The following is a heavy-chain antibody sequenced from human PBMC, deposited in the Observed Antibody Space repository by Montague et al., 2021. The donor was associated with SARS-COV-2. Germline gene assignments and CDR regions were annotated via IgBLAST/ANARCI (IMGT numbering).Heavy chain of an antibody. D-gene: IGHD2-15*01. J-gene: IGHJ5*02. CDR2: IYYSGST. CDR3: ARALYCSGGSCYPNWFDP. CDR1: GGSISSYY. V-gene: IGHV4-59*01. Sequence: SETLSLTCTVSGGSISSYYWSWIRQPPGKGLEWIGYIYYSGSTNYNPSLKSRVTISVDTSKNQFSLKLSSVTAADTAVYYCARALYCSGGSCYPNWFDPWGQGTLVTDSS.